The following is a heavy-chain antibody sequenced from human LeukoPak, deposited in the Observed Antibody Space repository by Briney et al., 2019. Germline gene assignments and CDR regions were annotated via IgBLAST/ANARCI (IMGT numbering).Heavy chain of an antibody. Sequence: ASVKVSCKASGYTFTNYDINWVRQAPGQGPEWMGWMNPNGGRTGYAQKFQGRVTMTRDTSISTAYMELSRLRSDDTAVYYCAREPVVLVPAATFNWFDPWGQGTLVTVSS. J-gene: IGHJ5*02. D-gene: IGHD2-2*01. CDR2: MNPNGGRT. V-gene: IGHV1-8*01. CDR3: AREPVVLVPAATFNWFDP. CDR1: GYTFTNYD.